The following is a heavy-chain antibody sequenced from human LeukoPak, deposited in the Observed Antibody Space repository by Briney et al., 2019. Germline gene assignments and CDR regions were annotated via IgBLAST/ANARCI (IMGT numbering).Heavy chain of an antibody. CDR3: ARTYYYDSSGPTPQYYFDY. CDR2: INHSGST. J-gene: IGHJ4*02. Sequence: SSETLSLTCAVYGGSFSGYYWSWIRQPPGKGLEWIGEINHSGSTNYNPSLKSRVTISVDTSKNQFSLKLSSVTAADTAVYYCARTYYYDSSGPTPQYYFDYWGQGTLVTVSS. CDR1: GGSFSGYY. V-gene: IGHV4-34*01. D-gene: IGHD3-22*01.